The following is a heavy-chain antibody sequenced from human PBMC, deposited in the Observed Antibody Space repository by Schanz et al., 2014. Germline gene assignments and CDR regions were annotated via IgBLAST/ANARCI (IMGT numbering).Heavy chain of an antibody. CDR1: GFSFGNYG. J-gene: IGHJ4*02. CDR2: MNESHSTI. CDR3: ARDRRNADLDY. V-gene: IGHV3-23*01. D-gene: IGHD1-1*01. Sequence: EVQLLESGGGLVQPGGSLRLSCEASGFSFGNYGMSWVRQARGKGLEWVSAMNESHSTIYYADSVRGRFTISRDNAKNSLYLEMNSLRAEDTALYYCARDRRNADLDYWGQGTLVTVSS.